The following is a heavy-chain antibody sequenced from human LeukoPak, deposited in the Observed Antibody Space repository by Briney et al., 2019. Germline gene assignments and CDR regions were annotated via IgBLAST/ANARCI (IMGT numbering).Heavy chain of an antibody. CDR2: ISGSGGST. J-gene: IGHJ4*02. D-gene: IGHD3-3*01. V-gene: IGHV3-23*01. Sequence: GGSLRLSSAASGFTFSSYAMSWVRQAPGTGLEWVSAISGSGGSTYYADSVKGRFTISRDNSKNTLYLQMNSLRAEDTAVYYCSKDPDFWSGSQRKFDYWGQGTLVTVSS. CDR3: SKDPDFWSGSQRKFDY. CDR1: GFTFSSYA.